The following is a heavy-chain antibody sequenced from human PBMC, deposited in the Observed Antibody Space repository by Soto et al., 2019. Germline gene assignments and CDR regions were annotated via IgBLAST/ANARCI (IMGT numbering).Heavy chain of an antibody. Sequence: QVQLVQSGAEVKKPGASVKVSCKASGYTFTSYDINWVRQATGQGLEWMGWMNPNSGKPGYAQKFKGRVTMTRNTSISTADMELSSLRSEDTAVYYSARRGYSSSWYYYYYYGMDVWGQGTTVTVSS. CDR3: ARRGYSSSWYYYYYYGMDV. V-gene: IGHV1-8*01. CDR1: GYTFTSYD. CDR2: MNPNSGKP. J-gene: IGHJ6*02. D-gene: IGHD6-13*01.